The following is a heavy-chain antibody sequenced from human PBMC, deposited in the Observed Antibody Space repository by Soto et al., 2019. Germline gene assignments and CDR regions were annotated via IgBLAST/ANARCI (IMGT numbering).Heavy chain of an antibody. J-gene: IGHJ4*02. CDR2: ISDSGST. V-gene: IGHV3-23*01. CDR1: GFTFSRYA. CDR3: ARELCSGGSCYALGFDY. Sequence: GGSLRLSCTASGFTFSRYAMSWVRQAPGKGLEWVSTISDSGSTYYAESVKGRLTISRNTSISTAYMELSSLRSEDTAVYYCARELCSGGSCYALGFDYWGQGTLVTVSS. D-gene: IGHD2-15*01.